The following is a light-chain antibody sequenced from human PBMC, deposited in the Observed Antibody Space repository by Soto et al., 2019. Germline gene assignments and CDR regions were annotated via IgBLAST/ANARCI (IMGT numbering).Light chain of an antibody. V-gene: IGLV1-44*01. Sequence: QAVVTQPPSASGTPGQRVTISCSGSSSNIGSNTVNWYQQLPGTAPKLLIYSNNQRPSGVPDRFSGSKSGTSASLAISGLQSEDEADYYCAAWDDSLNGRDNYVFGTGTKLTVL. CDR1: SSNIGSNT. J-gene: IGLJ1*01. CDR2: SNN. CDR3: AAWDDSLNGRDNYV.